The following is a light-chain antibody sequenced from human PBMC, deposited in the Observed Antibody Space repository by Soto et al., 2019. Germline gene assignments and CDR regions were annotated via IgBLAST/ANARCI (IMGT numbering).Light chain of an antibody. Sequence: QSVLTQPPSVSAAPGQKVTISCSGSNTNVGSNYVSWYQHQPATDPTLLIYNNNKRPSGIRDRFSWSRSGTSATLDITGLQTGDGDVYDCVVWDSSLSAAVFGGGTKLTVL. CDR3: VVWDSSLSAAV. J-gene: IGLJ2*01. V-gene: IGLV1-51*01. CDR1: NTNVGSNY. CDR2: NNN.